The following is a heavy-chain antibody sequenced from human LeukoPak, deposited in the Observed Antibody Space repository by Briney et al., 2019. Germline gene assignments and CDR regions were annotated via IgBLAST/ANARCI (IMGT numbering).Heavy chain of an antibody. Sequence: GGSLRLSCAASGFTFSSYSMNWVRQAPGKGLEWVSYISSSSSTIYYADSVKGRFTISRDNAKNSLYLQMNSLRAEDTAVYYCARDWIASSDVVPAAFDYWGQGTLVTVSS. J-gene: IGHJ4*02. CDR1: GFTFSSYS. D-gene: IGHD2-2*01. V-gene: IGHV3-48*01. CDR2: ISSSSSTI. CDR3: ARDWIASSDVVPAAFDY.